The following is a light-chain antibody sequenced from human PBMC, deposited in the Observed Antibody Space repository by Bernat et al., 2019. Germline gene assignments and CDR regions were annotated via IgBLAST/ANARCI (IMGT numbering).Light chain of an antibody. CDR2: DAS. V-gene: IGKV3-11*01. J-gene: IGKJ4*01. Sequence: EIVLTQSPATLSLSPGERATLSCRASQSVSSYLAWYQQKPGQAPRLLIYDASHRATGIPARFSGSGFGTDFTLTISSIEPEDFAVYYCQQRRNWLTFGGGTKVEIK. CDR3: QQRRNWLT. CDR1: QSVSSY.